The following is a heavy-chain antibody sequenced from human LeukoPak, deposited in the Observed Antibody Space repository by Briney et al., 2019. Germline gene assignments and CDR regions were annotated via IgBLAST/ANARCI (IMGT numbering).Heavy chain of an antibody. CDR3: AKGGKWDVTPFDY. D-gene: IGHD1-26*01. CDR1: GFTFTSYS. J-gene: IGHJ4*02. Sequence: GGSLRLSCAASGFTFTSYSMNWVRQAPGKGLEWVSTISGGGGSTYYADSVKGRFTISKDNSKNTLYLQVNSLRAEDTAVYYCAKGGKWDVTPFDYWGQGTLVTVSS. CDR2: ISGGGGST. V-gene: IGHV3-23*01.